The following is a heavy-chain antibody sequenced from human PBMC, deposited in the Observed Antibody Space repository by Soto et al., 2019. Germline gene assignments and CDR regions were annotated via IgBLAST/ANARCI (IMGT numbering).Heavy chain of an antibody. Sequence: PGESLKISCKGSGYTFTDYWIGWVRQLPGKGLEWMGIIYPRDSDTRYSPSFQGQVTISADRSTGTAFLQWRSLKASDTALYYCARPPLPGYSIHFNSWGQGTLVTVS. D-gene: IGHD2-15*01. CDR2: IYPRDSDT. CDR1: GYTFTDYW. J-gene: IGHJ4*02. V-gene: IGHV5-51*01. CDR3: ARPPLPGYSIHFNS.